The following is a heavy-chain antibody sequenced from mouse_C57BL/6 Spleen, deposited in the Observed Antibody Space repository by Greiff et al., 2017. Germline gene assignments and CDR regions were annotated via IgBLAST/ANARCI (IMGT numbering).Heavy chain of an antibody. CDR2: IRLKSDNYAT. D-gene: IGHD1-1*01. J-gene: IGHJ2*01. CDR1: GFTFSNYW. V-gene: IGHV6-3*01. Sequence: EVKLVESGGGLVQPGGSMKLSCVASGFTFSNYWMNWVRQSPEKGLEWVAQIRLKSDNYATHYAESVKGRFTISRDDSKSSVYLQMNNLRAEDTGIYYCTTEYYYGSSYYFDYWGQGTTLTVSS. CDR3: TTEYYYGSSYYFDY.